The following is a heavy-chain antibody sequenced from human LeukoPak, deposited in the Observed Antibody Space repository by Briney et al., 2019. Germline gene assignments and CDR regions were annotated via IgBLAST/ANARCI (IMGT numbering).Heavy chain of an antibody. CDR2: INSDGSTT. CDR1: GFSFNSYW. Sequence: GGSLRLSCSASGFSFNSYWMHWVRQAPGKGLVWVSHINSDGSTTTYAGFVKGRFTISRDNAKNTLYLQMNSLRAEDTAVYYCARAGSYDSSGYYYWGQGTLVTVSS. CDR3: ARAGSYDSSGYYY. J-gene: IGHJ4*02. V-gene: IGHV3-74*01. D-gene: IGHD3-22*01.